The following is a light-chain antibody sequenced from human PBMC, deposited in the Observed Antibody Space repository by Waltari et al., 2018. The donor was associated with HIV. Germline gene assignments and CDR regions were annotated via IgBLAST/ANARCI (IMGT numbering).Light chain of an antibody. CDR1: TSNIGENF. CDR2: ENH. J-gene: IGLJ2*01. V-gene: IGLV1-51*02. CDR3: GTWDNSLSAGV. Sequence: IMTCSGSTSNIGENFVSWYQQLPGTAPRLLIYENHHRPSGTPDRFSGSKSGTSATLGITGLQAGDEAVYFCGTWDNSLSAGVFGGGTRLTVL.